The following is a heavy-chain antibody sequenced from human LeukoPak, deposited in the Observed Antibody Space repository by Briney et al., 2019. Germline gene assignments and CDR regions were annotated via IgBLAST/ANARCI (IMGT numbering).Heavy chain of an antibody. Sequence: GGSLRLSCAVSGFTFSVYHMSWIRQAPGKGLEWVSYISGSSSYTNYADSVTGRFTISRDKAKNSLYLQMNSLRAEDTAVYYCARARGEDYGDYVTLYFDFWGQGTLVTVSS. CDR3: ARARGEDYGDYVTLYFDF. V-gene: IGHV3-11*03. CDR2: ISGSSSYT. D-gene: IGHD4-17*01. J-gene: IGHJ4*02. CDR1: GFTFSVYH.